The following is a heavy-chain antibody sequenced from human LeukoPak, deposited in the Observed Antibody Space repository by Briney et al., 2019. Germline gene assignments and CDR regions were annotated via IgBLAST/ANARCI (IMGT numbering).Heavy chain of an antibody. Sequence: GGSLRLSCAASGFTVSGNYMSWVRQAPGKGLEWVSVIYSGGSTYYADSVKGRFTISRDNSKNTLYLQVNSLRAEDTAVYYCARGLDCSSTSCQLTYGMDVWGQGTTVTVSS. D-gene: IGHD2-2*01. V-gene: IGHV3-53*01. CDR3: ARGLDCSSTSCQLTYGMDV. J-gene: IGHJ6*02. CDR1: GFTVSGNY. CDR2: IYSGGST.